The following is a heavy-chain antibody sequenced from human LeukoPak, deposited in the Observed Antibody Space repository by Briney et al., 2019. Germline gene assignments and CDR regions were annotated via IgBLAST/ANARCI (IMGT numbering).Heavy chain of an antibody. Sequence: GGSLRLSCAASGFTFNIYAMTWVRQAPGKGLEWVSAISAGAGYIYYADSVKGRFTSSRDNSKSTLYLQMSNLRAQDTDVYFCAKNRATGLAFYDYWGQGTQVTVSS. CDR1: GFTFNIYA. CDR3: AKNRATGLAFYDY. CDR2: ISAGAGYI. J-gene: IGHJ4*02. V-gene: IGHV3-23*01. D-gene: IGHD5-24*01.